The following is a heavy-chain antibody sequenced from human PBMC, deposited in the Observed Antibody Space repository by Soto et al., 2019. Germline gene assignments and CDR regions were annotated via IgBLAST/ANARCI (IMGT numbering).Heavy chain of an antibody. Sequence: PGGSLRLSCAASVFTFSSYAMSWVRQAPGKGLEWVSAISGSGGSTYYADSVKGRFTISRDNSKNTLYLQMNSLRAEDTAVYYCAKDLDVKSGGDCYDECSFGMDVWGQGTTVTVSS. J-gene: IGHJ6*02. D-gene: IGHD2-21*02. CDR2: ISGSGGST. CDR1: VFTFSSYA. V-gene: IGHV3-23*01. CDR3: AKDLDVKSGGDCYDECSFGMDV.